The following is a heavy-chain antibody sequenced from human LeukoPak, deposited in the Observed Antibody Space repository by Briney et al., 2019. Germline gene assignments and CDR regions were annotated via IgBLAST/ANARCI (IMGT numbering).Heavy chain of an antibody. CDR3: ARDGWAARRGGFDY. V-gene: IGHV4-39*07. CDR1: GGSISSSSYY. D-gene: IGHD6-6*01. J-gene: IGHJ4*02. CDR2: IYYSGST. Sequence: SETLSLTCTVSGGSISSSSYYWGWIRQPPGKGLEWIGSIYYSGSTYYNPSLKSRVTISVGTSKNQFSLKLSSVTAADTAVYYCARDGWAARRGGFDYWGQGTLVTVSS.